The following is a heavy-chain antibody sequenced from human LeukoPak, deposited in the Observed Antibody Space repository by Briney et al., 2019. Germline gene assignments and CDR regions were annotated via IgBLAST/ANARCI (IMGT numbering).Heavy chain of an antibody. CDR2: IWYDGSNK. V-gene: IGHV3-30*02. CDR1: GFTFSSYG. CDR3: AKAYSYGYDY. J-gene: IGHJ4*02. D-gene: IGHD5-18*01. Sequence: GGSLRLSCVASGFTFSSYGMHWVRQAPGKGLEWVAFIWYDGSNKYYADSVKGRFTISRGNSKNTLSLQMSSLRPDDTAVYYCAKAYSYGYDYWGQGTLVTVSS.